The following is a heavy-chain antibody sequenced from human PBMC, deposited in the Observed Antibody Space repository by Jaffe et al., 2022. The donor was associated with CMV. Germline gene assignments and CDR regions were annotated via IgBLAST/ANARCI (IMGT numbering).Heavy chain of an antibody. J-gene: IGHJ5*02. D-gene: IGHD3-22*01. CDR3: TRPYYYDSSGYVDWFDP. CDR2: IRSKAYGGTT. Sequence: EVQLVESGGGLVQPGRSLRLSCTASGFTFGDYAMSWVRQAPGKGLEWVGFIRSKAYGGTTEYAASVKGRFTISRDDSKSIAYLQMNSLKTEDTAVYYCTRPYYYDSSGYVDWFDPWGQGTLVTVSS. V-gene: IGHV3-49*04. CDR1: GFTFGDYA.